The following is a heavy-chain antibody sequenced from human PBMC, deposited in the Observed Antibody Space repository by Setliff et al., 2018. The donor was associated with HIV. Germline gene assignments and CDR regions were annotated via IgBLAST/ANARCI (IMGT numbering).Heavy chain of an antibody. CDR3: ASSEGVADRFDY. J-gene: IGHJ4*02. V-gene: IGHV4-4*07. CDR2: IYTSGST. Sequence: LSLTCTVSGGSISSYYWSWIRQPAGKGLEWIGRIYTSGSTNYNPSLKSRVTISVDTSKNQFSLKLSSVTAADTAVYYCASSEGVADRFDYWGQGTLVTVSS. CDR1: GGSISSYY. D-gene: IGHD6-19*01.